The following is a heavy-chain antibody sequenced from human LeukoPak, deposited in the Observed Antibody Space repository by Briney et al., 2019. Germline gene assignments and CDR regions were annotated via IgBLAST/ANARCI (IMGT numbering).Heavy chain of an antibody. J-gene: IGHJ3*02. Sequence: PSETLSLTCTVSGGSISSYYWSWIRQPPGKGLEWIGYIYSSGSTNYNPSLKSRVTMSVDTSKNQFSLKLSSVTAADTAAYYCARRRGAHTANALDIWGQGTMVTVSS. CDR2: IYSSGST. D-gene: IGHD3-10*01. V-gene: IGHV4-59*08. CDR3: ARRRGAHTANALDI. CDR1: GGSISSYY.